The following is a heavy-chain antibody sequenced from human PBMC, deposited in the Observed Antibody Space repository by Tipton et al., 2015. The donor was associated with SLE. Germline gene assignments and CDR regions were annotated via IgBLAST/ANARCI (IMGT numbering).Heavy chain of an antibody. V-gene: IGHV4-39*01. CDR1: GGSISSYY. Sequence: TLSLTCTVSGGSISSYYWGWIRQPPGKGLEWIGSIYYSVSTYYNPSLKSRVTISVDTSKNQFSLKLSSVTAADTAVYYCARRGYDSSGFFDYWGQGTLVTVSS. CDR2: IYYSVST. CDR3: ARRGYDSSGFFDY. D-gene: IGHD3-22*01. J-gene: IGHJ4*02.